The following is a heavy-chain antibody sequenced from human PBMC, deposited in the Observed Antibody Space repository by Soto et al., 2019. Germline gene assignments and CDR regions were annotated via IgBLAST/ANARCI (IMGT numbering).Heavy chain of an antibody. Sequence: PGGSLRLSCAASGFTFSDSYMSWIRQAPGKGLEWISYITFSGNTVYYADSLKGRFTISGDNSRNTLYLQMNSLRAEDTAVYYCTVSSTFDYWGQGTLVTVSS. CDR2: ITFSGNTV. D-gene: IGHD2-15*01. CDR1: GFTFSDSY. J-gene: IGHJ4*02. V-gene: IGHV3-11*01. CDR3: TVSSTFDY.